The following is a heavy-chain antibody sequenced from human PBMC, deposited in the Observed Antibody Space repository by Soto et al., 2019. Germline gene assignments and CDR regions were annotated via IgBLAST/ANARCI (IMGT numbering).Heavy chain of an antibody. CDR1: GCSISSSNW. D-gene: IGHD6-19*01. CDR3: AREPIAVAGTRYYYGMDV. V-gene: IGHV4-4*02. J-gene: IGHJ6*02. CDR2: IYHSGST. Sequence: SETRSLTCAVSGCSISSSNWWSWVRQPPGKGLEWIGEIYHSGSTNYNPSLKSRVTISVDKSKNQFSLKLSSVTAADTAVYYCAREPIAVAGTRYYYGMDVWGQGTTVT.